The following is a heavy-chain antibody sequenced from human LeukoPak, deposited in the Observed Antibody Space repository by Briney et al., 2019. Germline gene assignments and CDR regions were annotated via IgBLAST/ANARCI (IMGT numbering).Heavy chain of an antibody. J-gene: IGHJ6*04. V-gene: IGHV4-61*01. CDR2: IYYSGST. Sequence: SETLSLTCTVSGGSVSSGSYYWSWIRQPPGKGLEWIGYIYYSGSTNYNPSLKSRVTISVDTSKNQFSLKLSSVTAADTALYYCARDFLSTSGIAAAGAPYYYYYYGMDVWGKGTTVTVSS. D-gene: IGHD6-13*01. CDR3: ARDFLSTSGIAAAGAPYYYYYYGMDV. CDR1: GGSVSSGSYY.